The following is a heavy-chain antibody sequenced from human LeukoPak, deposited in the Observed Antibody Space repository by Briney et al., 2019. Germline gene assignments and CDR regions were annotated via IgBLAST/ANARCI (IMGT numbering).Heavy chain of an antibody. D-gene: IGHD1-1*01. CDR1: GDSVSSKSVA. Sequence: SQTLSLTCGISGDSVSSKSVAWNRIRQSPSRGLEWLGRTYYRSKWYNDYAVSVKSRITINPDTSKNQFSLHLNSVTPEDTAVYYCAELERGYWGQGTLVTVSS. J-gene: IGHJ4*02. V-gene: IGHV6-1*01. CDR3: AELERGY. CDR2: TYYRSKWYN.